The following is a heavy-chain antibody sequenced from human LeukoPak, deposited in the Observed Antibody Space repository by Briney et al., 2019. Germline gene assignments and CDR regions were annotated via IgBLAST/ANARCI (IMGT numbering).Heavy chain of an antibody. Sequence: GGSLRLSCAASGFTFSSYSMNWVRQAPGKGLEWVSYISSSSSTVYYADSVKGRFTISRDNAKNSLYLQMNSLRAEDTAVYYCARAGFEDCSSTSCTYYFDYWGQGTLVTVSS. CDR3: ARAGFEDCSSTSCTYYFDY. J-gene: IGHJ4*02. CDR1: GFTFSSYS. V-gene: IGHV3-48*01. CDR2: ISSSSSTV. D-gene: IGHD2-2*01.